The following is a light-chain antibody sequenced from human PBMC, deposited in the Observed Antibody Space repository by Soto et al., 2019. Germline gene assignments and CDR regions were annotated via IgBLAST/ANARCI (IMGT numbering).Light chain of an antibody. CDR3: QKYNSAPLT. J-gene: IGKJ4*01. V-gene: IGKV1-27*01. CDR1: QGIAPY. CDR2: ATS. Sequence: DVQMTQSPSSLSAFVGDRVTITCRASQGIAPYLAWFQQKPGKVPKLLIYATSTLQWGVPSPFSGSGSGTDFTLTINSLQPEDVGTYYCQKYNSAPLTFGGGTKVEIK.